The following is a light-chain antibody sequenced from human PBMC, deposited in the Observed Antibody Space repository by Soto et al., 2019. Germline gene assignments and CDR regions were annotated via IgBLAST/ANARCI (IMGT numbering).Light chain of an antibody. V-gene: IGKV3-11*01. CDR3: QQRSNWPPLT. Sequence: EIVLTQSPATLSLSPGERATLSCRASQSVSSHLAWYQQKRGQAPRLLIYDASSRATGIPARFSGSGSGTDFTLTLSSLEPEDFAVYYCQQRSNWPPLTFGGGTKVEIK. CDR2: DAS. CDR1: QSVSSH. J-gene: IGKJ4*01.